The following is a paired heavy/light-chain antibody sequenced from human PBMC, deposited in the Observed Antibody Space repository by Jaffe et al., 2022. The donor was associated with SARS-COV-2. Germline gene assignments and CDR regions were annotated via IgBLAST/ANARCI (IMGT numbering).Light chain of an antibody. Sequence: DIVMTQSPDSLAVSLGERATINCKSSQSVLYSSNNKNYLAWYQQKRGQPPKLLIYWASTRESGVPDRFSGSGSGTDFTLTITSLQAEDVAVYYCHQYYSSPQTFGQGTKLEIK. CDR2: WAS. J-gene: IGKJ1*01. CDR1: QSVLYSSNNKNY. V-gene: IGKV4-1*01. CDR3: HQYYSSPQT.
Heavy chain of an antibody. CDR1: GGSVTSDYYC. D-gene: IGHD2-15*01. Sequence: QVQLQESGPGLVKPSQTLSLTCAVSGGSVTSDYYCWSWIRQPAGKGLEWIGRLCTSGSTIYNPSLKSRVTMSVDTSRNQFSLKLSSVTAADTAVYYCSRVRPLDSSRSYYYGLDVWGQGTTVTVSS. V-gene: IGHV4-61*02. CDR3: SRVRPLDSSRSYYYGLDV. J-gene: IGHJ6*02. CDR2: LCTSGST.